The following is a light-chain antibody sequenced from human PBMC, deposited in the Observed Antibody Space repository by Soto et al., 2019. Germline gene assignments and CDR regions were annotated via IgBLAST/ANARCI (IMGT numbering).Light chain of an antibody. CDR2: DAS. V-gene: IGKV3-15*01. J-gene: IGKJ1*01. CDR1: QSVSSN. CDR3: QQYINWPRT. Sequence: EIVMTQSPATLSVSPGERATLSCRASQSVSSNLAWYQQKPGQAPRLLIYDASTRATGIPARFSGSGSGTEFSLTISSLQSEDFAVYYCQQYINWPRTFGQGTKVDIK.